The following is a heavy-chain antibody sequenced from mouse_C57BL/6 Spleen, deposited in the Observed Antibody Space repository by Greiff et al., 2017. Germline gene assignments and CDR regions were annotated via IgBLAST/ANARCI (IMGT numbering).Heavy chain of an antibody. CDR3: ARGSRYYFDY. V-gene: IGHV5-4*01. D-gene: IGHD1-1*01. J-gene: IGHJ2*01. CDR1: GFTFSSYA. Sequence: QRVESGGGLVKPGGSLKLSCAASGFTFSSYAMSWVRQTPEKRLEWVATISDGGSYTYYPDNVKGRFTISRDNAKNNRYLQMSHLKSEDTAMYYCARGSRYYFDYWGQGTTLTVSS. CDR2: ISDGGSYT.